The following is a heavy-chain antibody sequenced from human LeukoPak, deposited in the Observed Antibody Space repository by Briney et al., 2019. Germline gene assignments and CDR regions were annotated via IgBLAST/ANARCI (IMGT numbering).Heavy chain of an antibody. D-gene: IGHD3-3*01. J-gene: IGHJ5*02. CDR2: MNPNSGNT. CDR1: GYTFTSYD. Sequence: EASVKVSCKASGYTFTSYDINWVRRATGQGLEWMGWMNPNSGNTGYAQKFQGRVTMTRNTSISTAYMELSSLRSEDTAVYYCARVYDFWFSFDPWGQGTLVTVSS. V-gene: IGHV1-8*01. CDR3: ARVYDFWFSFDP.